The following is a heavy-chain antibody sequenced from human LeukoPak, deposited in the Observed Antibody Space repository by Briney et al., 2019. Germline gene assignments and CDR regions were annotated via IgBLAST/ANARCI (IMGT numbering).Heavy chain of an antibody. CDR2: IYYSGST. V-gene: IGHV4-30-4*08. Sequence: DDYAMHWVRQAPGKGLEWVGYIYYSGSTYYNPSLKSRVTISVDTSKNQFSLKLGSVTAADTAVYYCARVTGTARGLNFDYWGQGTLVTVSS. CDR3: ARVTGTARGLNFDY. CDR1: DDYA. D-gene: IGHD1-1*01. J-gene: IGHJ4*02.